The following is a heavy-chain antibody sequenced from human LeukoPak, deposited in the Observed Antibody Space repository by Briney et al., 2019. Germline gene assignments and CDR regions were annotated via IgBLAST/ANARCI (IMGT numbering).Heavy chain of an antibody. CDR1: NGSFSDYY. CDR3: ARDYYDSSGYYYVPGY. V-gene: IGHV4-34*01. CDR2: INHSGST. Sequence: SETLSLTCAVYNGSFSDYYWSWIRQPPGKGLEWIGEINHSGSTNYNPSLKSRVTISANTSKNQFSLKLSSVTAADTAVYYCARDYYDSSGYYYVPGYWGQGTLVTVSS. D-gene: IGHD3-22*01. J-gene: IGHJ4*02.